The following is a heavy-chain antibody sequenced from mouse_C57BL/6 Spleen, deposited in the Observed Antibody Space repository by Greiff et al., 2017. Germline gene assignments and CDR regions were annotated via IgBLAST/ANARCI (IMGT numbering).Heavy chain of an antibody. D-gene: IGHD1-1*01. CDR3: ARSDYYYGSSPRDFDV. J-gene: IGHJ1*03. CDR2: IHPNSGST. V-gene: IGHV1-64*01. Sequence: VQLQQSGAELVKPGASVKLSCKASGYTFTSYWMHWVKQRPGQGLEWIGMIHPNSGSTNYNEKFKSKATLTVDKSSSTAYMQLSSLTSEDSAVYYCARSDYYYGSSPRDFDVWGTGTTVTVSS. CDR1: GYTFTSYW.